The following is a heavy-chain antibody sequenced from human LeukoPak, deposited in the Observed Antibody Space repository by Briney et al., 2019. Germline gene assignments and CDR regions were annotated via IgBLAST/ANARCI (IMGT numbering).Heavy chain of an antibody. CDR1: GYTFTGYY. J-gene: IGHJ3*02. CDR2: ISPNSGGT. CDR3: ARTDIVATADAFDI. Sequence: GASVKVSCKASGYTFTGYYMHWVRQAPGQGLEWMGWISPNSGGTNYAQKFQGRVTMTRDTSISTAYMELSRLRSDDTAVYYCARTDIVATADAFDIWGQGTMVTVSS. V-gene: IGHV1-2*02. D-gene: IGHD5-12*01.